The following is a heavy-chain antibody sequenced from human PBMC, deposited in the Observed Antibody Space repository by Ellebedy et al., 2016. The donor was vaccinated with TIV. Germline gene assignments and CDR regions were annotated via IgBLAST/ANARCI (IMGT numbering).Heavy chain of an antibody. CDR3: ARSLWFGGLDY. J-gene: IGHJ4*02. D-gene: IGHD3-10*01. V-gene: IGHV4-34*01. CDR2: INHSGST. Sequence: GSLRLXXAVYGGSFSGYYWSWIRQPPGKGLEWIGEINHSGSTNYNPSLKSRVTISVDTSKNQFSLKLSSVTAADTAVYYCARSLWFGGLDYWGQGTLVTVSS. CDR1: GGSFSGYY.